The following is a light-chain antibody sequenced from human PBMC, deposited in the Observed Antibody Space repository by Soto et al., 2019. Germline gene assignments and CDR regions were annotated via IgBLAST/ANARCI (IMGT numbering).Light chain of an antibody. V-gene: IGKV1-39*01. Sequence: DIQMTQSPSSLSASVGGTVTITCRASQSISSYLNWYQQKPGKAPKLMIYAASSLQSGVPSRFSGSGSGTDCTLTISSLQPEDVATYYCQQSYSTPITLGQGTRLEIK. CDR2: AAS. J-gene: IGKJ5*01. CDR1: QSISSY. CDR3: QQSYSTPIT.